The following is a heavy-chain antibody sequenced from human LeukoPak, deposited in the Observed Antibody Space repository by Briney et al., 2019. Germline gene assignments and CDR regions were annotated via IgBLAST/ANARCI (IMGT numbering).Heavy chain of an antibody. Sequence: GSSVKVSCKASGGTFSSYAISWVRQAPGQGLEWMGRIIPILGIANYAQKFQGRVTITADKSTSTAYMELSSLRSEDTAVYYCARGAPYGSGSYLGDCWGQGTLVTVSS. CDR2: IIPILGIA. CDR3: ARGAPYGSGSYLGDC. D-gene: IGHD3-10*01. CDR1: GGTFSSYA. V-gene: IGHV1-69*04. J-gene: IGHJ4*02.